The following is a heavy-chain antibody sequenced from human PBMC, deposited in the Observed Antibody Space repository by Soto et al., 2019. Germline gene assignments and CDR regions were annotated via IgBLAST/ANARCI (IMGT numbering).Heavy chain of an antibody. J-gene: IGHJ3*02. D-gene: IGHD6-6*01. Sequence: GGSLRLSCVASGFTFSSYWMHWVRQAPGKGLVWVSRINSDGSSTSYADSVKGRFTISRDNAKNTLYLQMNSLRAEDTAVYYCARDMYSSSSYDAFDIWGQGTMVTVSS. CDR3: ARDMYSSSSYDAFDI. CDR2: INSDGSST. CDR1: GFTFSSYW. V-gene: IGHV3-74*01.